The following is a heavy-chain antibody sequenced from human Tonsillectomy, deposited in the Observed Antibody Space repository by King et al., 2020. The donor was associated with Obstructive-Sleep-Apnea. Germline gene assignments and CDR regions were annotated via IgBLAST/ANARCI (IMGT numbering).Heavy chain of an antibody. J-gene: IGHJ5*02. CDR2: FCLDGGSI. CDR1: GFTFCDYA. Sequence: VQLVESGGVVAQPGGSLRLSCAASGFTFCDYAMHWVRQAPGKGLEWVSLFCLDGGSIYYTDSVNGRFTISRDNSKNFLYLQMNSLRAEETAFYYCTKDIGYCSSARCYTNSGFDPWGQGTLVTVSS. D-gene: IGHD2-2*02. CDR3: TKDIGYCSSARCYTNSGFDP. V-gene: IGHV3-43D*03.